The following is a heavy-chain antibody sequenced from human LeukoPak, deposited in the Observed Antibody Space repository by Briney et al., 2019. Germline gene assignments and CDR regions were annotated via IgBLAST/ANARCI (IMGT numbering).Heavy chain of an antibody. V-gene: IGHV4-34*01. D-gene: IGHD2-21*02. Sequence: SETLSLSCGVYGGSFNGYYWSWIRQPPGKGLEWIGEISHSGNTNYNPSLKSRVTMSVDMSTKQLSLRLSSVTAADMAVYYCARCLIVTVAARGYRCYMDVWGNGTTVAVSS. CDR1: GGSFNGYY. J-gene: IGHJ6*03. CDR2: ISHSGNT. CDR3: ARCLIVTVAARGYRCYMDV.